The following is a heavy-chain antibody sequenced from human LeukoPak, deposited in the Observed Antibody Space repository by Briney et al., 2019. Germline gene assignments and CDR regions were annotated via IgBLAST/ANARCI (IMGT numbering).Heavy chain of an antibody. CDR2: IIPILGIA. Sequence: SVKVSCKASGYTFTNYGISWVRQAPGQGLEWMGRIIPILGIANYAQKFQGRVTITADKSTSTAYMELSSLRSEDTAVYYCARGPSFLGYVLDYWGQGTLVTVSS. CDR3: ARGPSFLGYVLDY. J-gene: IGHJ4*02. D-gene: IGHD3-3*01. V-gene: IGHV1-69*04. CDR1: GYTFTNYG.